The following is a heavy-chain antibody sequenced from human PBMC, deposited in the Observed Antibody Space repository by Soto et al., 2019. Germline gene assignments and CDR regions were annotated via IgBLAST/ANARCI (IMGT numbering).Heavy chain of an antibody. CDR3: ARDHRTGSYSV. J-gene: IGHJ4*02. Sequence: ASVKVSCKASGYTFTDYYIHWVRQAPGQGLEWIGWINANNGFTDYAQKFQDRFTMTRDTSINTAYMEVNSLRSDDTALYFCARDHRTGSYSVWGQGTLVTVSS. CDR2: INANNGFT. V-gene: IGHV1-2*02. D-gene: IGHD1-26*01. CDR1: GYTFTDYY.